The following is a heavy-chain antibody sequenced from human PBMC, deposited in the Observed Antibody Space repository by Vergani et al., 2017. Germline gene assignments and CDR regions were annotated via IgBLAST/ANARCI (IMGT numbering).Heavy chain of an antibody. CDR1: GFTFSNAW. CDR2: IKSKTDGGTI. CDR3: TTQLWFGELLTGDI. J-gene: IGHJ3*02. D-gene: IGHD3-10*01. V-gene: IGHV3-15*01. Sequence: EVQLVESGGGLVKPGGSLRLSCAASGFTFSNAWMSWVRQAPGKGLEWVGRIKSKTDGGTIDYAAPVKGRFTISRDDSKNTLYLQMNSLKTEDTAVYYCTTQLWFGELLTGDIWGQGTMVTVSS.